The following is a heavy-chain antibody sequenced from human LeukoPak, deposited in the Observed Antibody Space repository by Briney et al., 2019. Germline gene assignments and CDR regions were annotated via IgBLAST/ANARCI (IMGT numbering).Heavy chain of an antibody. J-gene: IGHJ6*02. CDR3: ARDRSNLMDV. D-gene: IGHD1-14*01. Sequence: PGGSLRLSRAASGFTFSSYSMNWVRQAPGKGLEWVSSISSSSSYIYYADSVKGRFTISRDNAKNSLHLQMNSLRAEDTAVYYCARDRSNLMDVWGQGTTVTVSS. CDR1: GFTFSSYS. CDR2: ISSSSSYI. V-gene: IGHV3-21*01.